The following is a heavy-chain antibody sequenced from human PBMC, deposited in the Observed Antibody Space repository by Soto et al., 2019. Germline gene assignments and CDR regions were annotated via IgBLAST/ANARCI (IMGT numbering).Heavy chain of an antibody. CDR2: IYYSGST. CDR3: ARGGGGPFGALLTNYYYGMDV. Sequence: SETLSLTCTVSGGSISSSSYYWGWIRQPPGKGLEWIGSIYYSGSTYYNPSLKSRVTMSVDTSKNQFSLKLSSVTAADTAVYYCARGGGGPFGALLTNYYYGMDVWDQGTTVT. V-gene: IGHV4-39*01. D-gene: IGHD3-10*01. J-gene: IGHJ6*02. CDR1: GGSISSSSYY.